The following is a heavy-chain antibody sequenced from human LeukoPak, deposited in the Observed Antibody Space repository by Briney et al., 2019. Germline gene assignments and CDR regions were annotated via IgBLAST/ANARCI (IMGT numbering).Heavy chain of an antibody. J-gene: IGHJ4*02. V-gene: IGHV4-34*01. CDR2: INHSGRT. CDR1: GGSFSAYY. Sequence: PSETLSLTCAVYGGSFSAYYWSWIRQPPGKGLEWIGEINHSGRTNYNASLKSRVTISVDTSKNQFSLKMSYVTAADTAVYYCARRTGYSSSWSGSFDYWGQGTLVTVSS. CDR3: ARRTGYSSSWSGSFDY. D-gene: IGHD6-13*01.